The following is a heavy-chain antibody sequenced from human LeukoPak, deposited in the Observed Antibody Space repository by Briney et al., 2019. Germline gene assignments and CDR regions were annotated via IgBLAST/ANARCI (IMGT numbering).Heavy chain of an antibody. J-gene: IGHJ4*02. CDR2: INPSGGST. CDR1: GYTFTDYY. D-gene: IGHD1-26*01. V-gene: IGHV1-46*01. CDR3: AREKKGFWELLADY. Sequence: ASVKVSCKASGYTFTDYYMHWVRQAPGQGLEWMGIINPSGGSTSYTQKFQGRLTMTRDTSTSTVYIELSSLRYEDTAVYYCAREKKGFWELLADYWGQGTLVTVSS.